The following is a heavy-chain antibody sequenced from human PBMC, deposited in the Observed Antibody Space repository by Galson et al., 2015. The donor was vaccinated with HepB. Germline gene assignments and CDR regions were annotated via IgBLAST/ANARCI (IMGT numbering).Heavy chain of an antibody. CDR2: IIPILGIA. V-gene: IGHV1-69*02. D-gene: IGHD4-17*01. Sequence: SVKVSCKASGGTFSSYTISWVRQAPGQGLEWMGRIIPILGIANYAQKFQGRVTITADKSTSTAYMELSSLRSEDTAVYYCARSDYGDNYYFDYWGQGTLVTVSS. J-gene: IGHJ4*02. CDR3: ARSDYGDNYYFDY. CDR1: GGTFSSYT.